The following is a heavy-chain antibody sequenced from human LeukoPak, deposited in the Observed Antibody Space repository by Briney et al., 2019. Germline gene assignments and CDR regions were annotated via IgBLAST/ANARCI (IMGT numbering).Heavy chain of an antibody. CDR1: GFTFSSYA. CDR2: ISYDGSNK. D-gene: IGHD1-26*01. J-gene: IGHJ4*02. V-gene: IGHV3-30*04. CDR3: ARASGSYYFDY. Sequence: GGSLRLSCAASGFTFSSYAMHWVRQAPGKGLEWVAVISYDGSNKFYAGSVKGRFTISRDNSKNTLYLQMNSLRAEDTAVYYCARASGSYYFDYWGQGTLVTVSS.